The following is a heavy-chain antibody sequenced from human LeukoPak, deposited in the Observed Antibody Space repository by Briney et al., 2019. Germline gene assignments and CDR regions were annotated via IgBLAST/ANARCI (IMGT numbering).Heavy chain of an antibody. V-gene: IGHV3-21*01. Sequence: GGSLRLSCAASGFTFSSYSMNWVRQAPGKGLEWVASISSSSSYIYYADSVKGRFTISRDNAKNSLYLQMNSLRAEGTAVYYCARDWGYSSTWYLAFDIWGQGTMVSVSS. CDR2: ISSSSSYI. J-gene: IGHJ3*02. CDR3: ARDWGYSSTWYLAFDI. CDR1: GFTFSSYS. D-gene: IGHD6-13*01.